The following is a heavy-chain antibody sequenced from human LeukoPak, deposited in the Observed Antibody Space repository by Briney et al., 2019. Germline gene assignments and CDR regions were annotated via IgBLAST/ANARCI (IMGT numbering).Heavy chain of an antibody. V-gene: IGHV3-21*01. Sequence: GGSLRLSCAASGFTFSSYSMNWVRQAPGKGLEWVSSISSSSSYIYYADSVKGRFTTSRDNAKNSLYLQVNSLKAEDTAVYYCAGTDIVVVPAAEAFDIWGQGTMVTVSS. CDR3: AGTDIVVVPAAEAFDI. CDR1: GFTFSSYS. D-gene: IGHD2-2*01. CDR2: ISSSSSYI. J-gene: IGHJ3*02.